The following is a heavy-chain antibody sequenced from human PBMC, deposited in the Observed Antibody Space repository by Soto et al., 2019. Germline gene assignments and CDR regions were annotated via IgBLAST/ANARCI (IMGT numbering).Heavy chain of an antibody. Sequence: LGWAATGGSSGEDYPSWFRQPPGKGLEWIGYIYYIDNTNYNPSLKSRVSMSVDTSKNQFSLKLSSVTAADTAVYYCTRGLGTYYLDYWGQGALVPVS. CDR3: TRGLGTYYLDY. J-gene: IGHJ4*02. V-gene: IGHV4-59*01. CDR1: GGSSGEDY. D-gene: IGHD7-27*01. CDR2: IYYIDNT.